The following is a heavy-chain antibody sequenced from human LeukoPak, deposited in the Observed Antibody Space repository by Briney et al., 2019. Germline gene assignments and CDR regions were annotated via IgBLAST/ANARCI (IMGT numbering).Heavy chain of an antibody. CDR3: ARVFNSRSSPDAFDI. D-gene: IGHD2-2*01. Sequence: MASETLSLTCTVSGGSISSYSWSWIRQPPGKGLEWIGYIYHSGSTYYNPSLKSRVTISVDRSKNQFSLKLSSVTAADTAVYYCARVFNSRSSPDAFDIWGQGTMVTVSS. CDR2: IYHSGST. CDR1: GGSISSYS. V-gene: IGHV4-30-2*01. J-gene: IGHJ3*02.